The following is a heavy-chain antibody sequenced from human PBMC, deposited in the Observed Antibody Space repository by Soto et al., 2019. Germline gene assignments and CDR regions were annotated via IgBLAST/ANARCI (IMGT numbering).Heavy chain of an antibody. Sequence: PSETLSLTCTVSGASISSGDHYWTWIRQPPGKGLEWIGYIYYTGGTYYNPSLKSRLPGAVDRSKTHPSLKLSSVTAEDRPLYYCATLNPPIVVAGDDYGGKETRVTFS. J-gene: IGHJ4*02. D-gene: IGHD2-15*01. V-gene: IGHV4-30-4*01. CDR1: GASISSGDHY. CDR3: ATLNPPIVVAGDDY. CDR2: IYYTGGT.